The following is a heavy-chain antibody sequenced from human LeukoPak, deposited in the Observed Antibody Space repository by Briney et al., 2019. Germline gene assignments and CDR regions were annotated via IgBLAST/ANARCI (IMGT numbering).Heavy chain of an antibody. CDR2: ISYDGSNQ. Sequence: PGGSLRLSCAASGFTFSNYAMHWVRQAPGKGLEWVAVISYDGSNQEYADSVKGLFIISRDNSKATLYLQMNLLRTEDTASYYCARERGSGWYYLDYWGQGALVTVSS. CDR3: ARERGSGWYYLDY. V-gene: IGHV3-30*04. CDR1: GFTFSNYA. D-gene: IGHD6-19*01. J-gene: IGHJ4*02.